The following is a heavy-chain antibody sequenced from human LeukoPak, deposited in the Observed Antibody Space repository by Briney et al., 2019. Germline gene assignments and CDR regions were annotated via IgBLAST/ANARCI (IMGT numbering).Heavy chain of an antibody. CDR2: IKSKTDGGTT. CDR1: GFTVSSNY. Sequence: GGSLRLSCAASGFTVSSNYMSWVRQAPGKGLEWVGRIKSKTDGGTTDYAAPVKGRFTISRDDSRNTLYLQMNSLKTEDTAVYYCTTEYNWNYADYWGQGTLVTVSS. J-gene: IGHJ4*02. V-gene: IGHV3-15*01. D-gene: IGHD1-20*01. CDR3: TTEYNWNYADY.